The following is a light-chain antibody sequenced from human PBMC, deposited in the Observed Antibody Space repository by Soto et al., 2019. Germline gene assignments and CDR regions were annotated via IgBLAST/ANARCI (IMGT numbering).Light chain of an antibody. CDR1: SGSIASNF. CDR2: KND. Sequence: NFMLTQPHSVSESPGKTVTISCTRSSGSIASNFVQWYQQRPDGAPTTMIYKNDQRPSGVPDRFSGSIDSSPNSASLTVSGLRTEDEADYYCQSFDSINVVFGGGTKLTVL. V-gene: IGLV6-57*04. J-gene: IGLJ3*02. CDR3: QSFDSINVV.